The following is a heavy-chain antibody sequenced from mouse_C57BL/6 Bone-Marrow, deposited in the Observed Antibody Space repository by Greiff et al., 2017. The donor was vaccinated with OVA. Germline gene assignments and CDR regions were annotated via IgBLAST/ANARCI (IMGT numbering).Heavy chain of an antibody. V-gene: IGHV1-55*01. CDR3: ARASMITTWKGY. CDR1: GYTFTSYW. D-gene: IGHD2-4*01. J-gene: IGHJ2*01. CDR2: IYPGSGST. Sequence: QVQLQQPGAELVKPGASVKMSCKASGYTFTSYWITWVKQRPGQGLEWIGDIYPGSGSTNYNEKFKSKATLTVDTSSSTAYMQLSSLTSEDSAVYYCARASMITTWKGYWGQGTTLTVSS.